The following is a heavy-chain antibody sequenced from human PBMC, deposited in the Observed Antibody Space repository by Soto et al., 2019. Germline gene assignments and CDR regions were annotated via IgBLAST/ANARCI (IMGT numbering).Heavy chain of an antibody. CDR1: GYAFTTYG. CDR3: ARGRYGDY. V-gene: IGHV1-18*01. Sequence: QVHLVQSGAEVKKPGASVKVSCKRSGYAFTTYGITWVRQAPGQGLEWMGWISAHNGNTNYAQKLQGGVTVTRDTSTSTAYRELRSLRSDDTAVYYCARGRYGDYWGQGALVTVSS. D-gene: IGHD1-1*01. J-gene: IGHJ4*02. CDR2: ISAHNGNT.